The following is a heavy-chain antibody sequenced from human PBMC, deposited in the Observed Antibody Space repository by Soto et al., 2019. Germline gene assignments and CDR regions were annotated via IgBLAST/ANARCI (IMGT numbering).Heavy chain of an antibody. V-gene: IGHV3-72*01. J-gene: IGHJ2*01. CDR3: VRGATVTTYWYLDF. CDR1: GFTFSDHY. D-gene: IGHD4-17*01. CDR2: IRNKAKSYTT. Sequence: PGGSLRLSCAASGFTFSDHYMDWVRQAPGKGLEWVARIRNKAKSYTTEYAASVKGRFTISRPDSENSLYLQMNSLKTEDTAVYYCVRGATVTTYWYLDFWGRGTLVTVSS.